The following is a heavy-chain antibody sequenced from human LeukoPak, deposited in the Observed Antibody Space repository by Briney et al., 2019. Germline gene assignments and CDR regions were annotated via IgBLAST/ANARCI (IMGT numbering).Heavy chain of an antibody. CDR2: IYYSGST. J-gene: IGHJ4*02. Sequence: QPSETLSLTCTVSGGSISSYYWNWIRQPPGKGLEWIGYIYYSGSTNYNPSLKSRITMSVDTSKNQFSLKLSSVAAADTAVYYCARDDRGLRYWGQGTLVTVSS. CDR3: ARDDRGLRY. V-gene: IGHV4-59*01. CDR1: GGSISSYY. D-gene: IGHD3-16*01.